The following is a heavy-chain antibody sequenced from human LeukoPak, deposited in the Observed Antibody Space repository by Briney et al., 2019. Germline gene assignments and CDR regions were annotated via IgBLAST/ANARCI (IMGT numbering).Heavy chain of an antibody. CDR3: VRDRNYFEALQRSY. V-gene: IGHV3-23*01. CDR1: GFTFSTFA. D-gene: IGHD1-7*01. J-gene: IGHJ4*02. CDR2: ITGAGSTT. Sequence: GGSPRLSCAASGFTFSTFAMSWVRQDPGRGLEWVSSITGAGSTTYYPESVKGRFTISRDNSKNTLYLQMNSLRVEDTAVYFCVRDRNYFEALQRSYWGQGTLVTVSS.